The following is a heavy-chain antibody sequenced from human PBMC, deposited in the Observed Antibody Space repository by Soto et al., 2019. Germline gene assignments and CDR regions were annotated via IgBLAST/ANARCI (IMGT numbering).Heavy chain of an antibody. CDR3: ARHEGWTGPDQ. CDR1: GASIGSGGW. Sequence: SETLSLTCAVSGASIGSGGWWSWVRQPPGKGLGGIAEIFHDGNTNYSPSLKSRVTISVDKSQNQFSLNVYSVTAADTAVYYCARHEGWTGPDQWGQGTLVTVSS. J-gene: IGHJ5*02. V-gene: IGHV4-4*02. D-gene: IGHD2-8*02. CDR2: IFHDGNT.